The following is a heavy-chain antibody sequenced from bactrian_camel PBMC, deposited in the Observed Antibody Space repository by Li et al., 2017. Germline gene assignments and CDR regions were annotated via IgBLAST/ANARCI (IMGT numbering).Heavy chain of an antibody. CDR2: MNDDGSA. Sequence: QVQLVESGGGSVQTGESLTFSCSASAYSHRRFCMGWIRQAPGKEREGVAVMNDDGSATYTEIVKGRFTISQDNAKNTLDLQMNSLKPEDTAMYYCASDPCSTFRGLGQDEYDYWGQGTQVTVS. V-gene: IGHV3S1*01. J-gene: IGHJ4*01. CDR1: AYSHRRFC. CDR3: ASDPCSTFRGLGQDEYDY. D-gene: IGHD1*01.